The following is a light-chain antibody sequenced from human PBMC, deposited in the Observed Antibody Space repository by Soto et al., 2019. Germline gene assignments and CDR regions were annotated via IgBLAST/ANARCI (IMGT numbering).Light chain of an antibody. CDR2: AAS. J-gene: IGKJ5*01. CDR1: QSISRN. V-gene: IGKV1-39*01. CDR3: QQSYTTASIT. Sequence: DIQMTQSPYSLSASVGDRVTITCRASQSISRNLNWYQHKPGKAPKLQIYAASSLQNGVPSRLSXXXXXTXFXXXXXXXXXADFRTYYCQQSYTTASITFGQGTRLEIK.